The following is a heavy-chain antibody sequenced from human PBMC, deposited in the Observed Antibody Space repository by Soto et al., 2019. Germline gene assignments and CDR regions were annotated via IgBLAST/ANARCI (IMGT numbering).Heavy chain of an antibody. CDR3: ALGIGAAGGDY. CDR1: GGTFSSYS. J-gene: IGHJ4*01. V-gene: IGHV1-69*02. CDR2: IIPILGIA. Sequence: SVKVSCKASGGTFSSYSITWARQAPGQGLEWMGRIIPILGIANYTQKFQGRVTITADKSTSTTYMELSSLTSEDTAMFYCALGIGAAGGDYWG. D-gene: IGHD6-13*01.